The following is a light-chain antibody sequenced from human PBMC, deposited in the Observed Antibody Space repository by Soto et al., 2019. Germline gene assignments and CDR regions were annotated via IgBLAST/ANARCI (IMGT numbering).Light chain of an antibody. CDR2: EDN. J-gene: IGLJ3*02. Sequence: NFMLTQPHSVSESPGKTVTISCTRSSGSITSVYVHWYQQRPGGAPTTVIYEDNQRPSGVPDRFSGSIDSSANSASLTISGLKTEDEADYYCQSYGSSSVVFGGGTKLTVL. CDR1: SGSITSVY. CDR3: QSYGSSSVV. V-gene: IGLV6-57*04.